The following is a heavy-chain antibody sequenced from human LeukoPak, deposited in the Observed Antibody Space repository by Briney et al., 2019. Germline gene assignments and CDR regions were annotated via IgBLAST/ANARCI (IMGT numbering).Heavy chain of an antibody. D-gene: IGHD3-9*01. CDR1: GDSVSGGSYY. CDR2: VFYSGHT. V-gene: IGHV4-61*01. Sequence: SETLSLTCTISGDSVSGGSYYWTWIRRPPGKGLEWIGNVFYSGHTNYNPSFKSRVTISADTSKNQFSLKLSSVAAADTAVYYCAREPFGYYDISTGQVSFGLDVWGQGTTVTVSS. CDR3: AREPFGYYDISTGQVSFGLDV. J-gene: IGHJ6*02.